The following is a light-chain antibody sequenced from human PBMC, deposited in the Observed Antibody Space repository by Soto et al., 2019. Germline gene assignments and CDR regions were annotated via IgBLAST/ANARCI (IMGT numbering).Light chain of an antibody. J-gene: IGKJ5*01. V-gene: IGKV3-20*01. CDR1: QSFRSSY. CDR2: GAS. CDR3: QQYGSSPPIT. Sequence: EIVLTQSPGTLSLSPGERATLSCRASQSFRSSYLAWYQQKPGQAPRLLIYGASSRATGIPDRFSGSGSGTDFTLTISRLEPEDFAVYYCQQYGSSPPITFGQGTRLEI.